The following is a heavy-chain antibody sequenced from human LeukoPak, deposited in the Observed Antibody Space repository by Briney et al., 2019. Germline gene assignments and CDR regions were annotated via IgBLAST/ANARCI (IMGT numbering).Heavy chain of an antibody. CDR3: ARGRVRRTVTTKNHFNYYFDY. J-gene: IGHJ4*02. Sequence: SETLSLTCAVYGGSFSGYYWSWLRQPPGKGLEWIGEINHSGSTNYNPSLKSRVTISVDSSKNQFSLKLSSVTAADTAVYYCARGRVRRTVTTKNHFNYYFDYWGQGTLVTVSS. CDR1: GGSFSGYY. D-gene: IGHD4-11*01. V-gene: IGHV4-34*01. CDR2: INHSGST.